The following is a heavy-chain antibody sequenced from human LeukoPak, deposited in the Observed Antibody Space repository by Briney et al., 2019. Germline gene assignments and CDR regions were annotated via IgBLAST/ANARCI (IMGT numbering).Heavy chain of an antibody. CDR2: ISYDESNK. J-gene: IGHJ4*02. CDR1: GFTFSSYA. CDR3: ARDNPTVTHYYFDY. D-gene: IGHD4-11*01. V-gene: IGHV3-30*04. Sequence: GRSLRLSCAASGFTFSSYAMHWVRQAPGKGLEWVAVISYDESNKYYADSVKGRFTISRDNSKNTLYLQMNSLRAEDTAVYYCARDNPTVTHYYFDYWGQGTLVTVSS.